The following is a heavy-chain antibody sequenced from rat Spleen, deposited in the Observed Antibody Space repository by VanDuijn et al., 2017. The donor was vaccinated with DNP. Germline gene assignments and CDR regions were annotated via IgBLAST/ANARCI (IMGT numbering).Heavy chain of an antibody. Sequence: EVQLVESGGGLVQPGRSLKLSCTASGFTFSDYAVAWVRQAPKKGLEWVATISYDGSRTYYRDSVKGRFTISRDNAKSTLYLQMTSLRSEDMATYYCARWYNSGYYFDYWGQGVMVTVSS. CDR1: GFTFSDYA. CDR2: ISYDGSRT. V-gene: IGHV5-17*01. D-gene: IGHD4-3*01. CDR3: ARWYNSGYYFDY. J-gene: IGHJ2*01.